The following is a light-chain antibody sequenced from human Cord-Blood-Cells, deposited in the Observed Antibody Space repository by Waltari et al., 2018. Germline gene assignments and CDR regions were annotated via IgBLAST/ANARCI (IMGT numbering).Light chain of an antibody. J-gene: IGKJ2*01. CDR3: QQYGSSPQYT. CDR1: QSVSSSY. V-gene: IGKV3-20*01. Sequence: EIVLTQSPGTLPLSPGDRATLSCRASQSVSSSYLAWYQQKPGQAPRLLIYGASSRATGIPDRFSGSGSGTDFTLTISRLEPEDFAVYSCQQYGSSPQYTFGQGTKLEIK. CDR2: GAS.